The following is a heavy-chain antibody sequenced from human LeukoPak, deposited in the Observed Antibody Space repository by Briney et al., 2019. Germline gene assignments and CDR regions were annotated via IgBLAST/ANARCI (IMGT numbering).Heavy chain of an antibody. Sequence: QPGRSLRLSCAASGFTFSTYGMHWVRQTPDKGLEWVTVISYDGSNEYYRDSVKGRFTISRDNSKNTLYLQMSSLTAEDTAVYYCARGKGSAYSISSGGHHFDYWGPGTLVTVSS. CDR1: GFTFSTYG. CDR3: ARGKGSAYSISSGGHHFDY. D-gene: IGHD6-6*01. J-gene: IGHJ4*02. V-gene: IGHV3-33*01. CDR2: ISYDGSNE.